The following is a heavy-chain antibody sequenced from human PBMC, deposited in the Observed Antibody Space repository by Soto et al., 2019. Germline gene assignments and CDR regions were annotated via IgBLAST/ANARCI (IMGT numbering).Heavy chain of an antibody. CDR1: GGSISSAAYC. J-gene: IGHJ4*02. CDR2: IYDGGTT. Sequence: QVQLQESGPRLVSPSQTLSLTCTVSGGSISSAAYCWSWIRQSPDKGLEWIGHIYDGGTTYSSPSIKGRVTISADRSETQFSLKLSSVSAADTAVYYCARGPSGDKIDYWGQGIQVTVSS. CDR3: ARGPSGDKIDY. D-gene: IGHD7-27*01. V-gene: IGHV4-30-4*01.